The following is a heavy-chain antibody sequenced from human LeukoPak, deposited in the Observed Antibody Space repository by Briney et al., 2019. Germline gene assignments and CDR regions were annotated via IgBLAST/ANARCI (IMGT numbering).Heavy chain of an antibody. CDR3: AKNYWYYYDSSGYYYGSNDAFDI. V-gene: IGHV3-23*01. J-gene: IGHJ3*02. Sequence: GGSLRLSCAVSGFNFGSYAMSWVRQAPGMGLEWVSAISGSGGTTYYADSVKGRFTISRDNSKNTLYLQMNSLRAEDTAVYYCAKNYWYYYDSSGYYYGSNDAFDIWGQGTMVTVSS. CDR2: ISGSGGTT. CDR1: GFNFGSYA. D-gene: IGHD3-22*01.